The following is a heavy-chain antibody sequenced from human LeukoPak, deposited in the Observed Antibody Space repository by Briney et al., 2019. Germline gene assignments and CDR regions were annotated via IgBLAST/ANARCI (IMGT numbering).Heavy chain of an antibody. J-gene: IGHJ2*01. CDR1: GGSISSGDYY. Sequence: SETLSLTCTVSGGSISSGDYYWSWIRQPPGKGLEWIGYIYYSGSTYYNPSLKSRVTISVDTSKNQFSLKLSSVTAADTAVYYCARDTGRVIKSWYFDLWGRGTLVTVSS. D-gene: IGHD3-22*01. V-gene: IGHV4-30-4*01. CDR2: IYYSGST. CDR3: ARDTGRVIKSWYFDL.